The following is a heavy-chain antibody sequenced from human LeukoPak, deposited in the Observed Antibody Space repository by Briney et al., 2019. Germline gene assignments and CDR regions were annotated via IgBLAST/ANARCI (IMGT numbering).Heavy chain of an antibody. CDR3: AKIGGGGSSWYPDLDY. V-gene: IGHV3-30*02. CDR2: IRYDGSDK. Sequence: GGSLRLSCAASGFTFSSYGMHWVRQAPGKGLEWVAFIRYDGSDKYYANSVKGRFTISRDNFEKTLYMQMNSLRSEDTALYYCAKIGGGGSSWYPDLDYWGQGTLVTVSS. J-gene: IGHJ4*02. CDR1: GFTFSSYG. D-gene: IGHD6-13*01.